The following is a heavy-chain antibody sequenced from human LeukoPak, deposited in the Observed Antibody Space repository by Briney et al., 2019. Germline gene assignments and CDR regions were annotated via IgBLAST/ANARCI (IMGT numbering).Heavy chain of an antibody. CDR2: IYYSGST. J-gene: IGHJ5*02. CDR1: GGSISSYY. Sequence: PSETLSLTCTVSGGSISSYYWSWIRQPPGKGLEWIGYIYYSGSTNYNPSLKSRVTISVDTSKNQFSLKLSSVTAADTAVYYCARAVESEEYNWFDPWGQGTLVTVSS. V-gene: IGHV4-59*01. D-gene: IGHD5-24*01. CDR3: ARAVESEEYNWFDP.